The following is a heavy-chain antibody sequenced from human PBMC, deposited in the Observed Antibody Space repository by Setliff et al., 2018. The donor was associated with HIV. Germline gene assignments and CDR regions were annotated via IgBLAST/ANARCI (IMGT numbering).Heavy chain of an antibody. Sequence: SETLSLTCTVSRASIGSNSYFWGWIRQPPGKGLEWIGNIYYTGNTYYNPSLQSRVTISLDTSKNQFSLRLNSVTAADTAVYYCARTVRREFRTNVGDHYYFYMDVWGKGTTVTVSS. V-gene: IGHV4-39*01. D-gene: IGHD3-3*01. J-gene: IGHJ6*03. CDR3: ARTVRREFRTNVGDHYYFYMDV. CDR2: IYYTGNT. CDR1: RASIGSNSYF.